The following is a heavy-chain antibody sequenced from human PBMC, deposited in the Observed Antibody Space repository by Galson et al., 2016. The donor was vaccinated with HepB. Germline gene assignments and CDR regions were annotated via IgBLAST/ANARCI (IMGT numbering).Heavy chain of an antibody. J-gene: IGHJ6*02. V-gene: IGHV3-33*01. CDR1: GFTSSSYG. CDR2: IWDDGSNK. Sequence: SLRLSCAASGFTSSSYGMHWVRQAPGKGLEWVAVIWDDGSNKNYADFVKGRFTISRDNSKNTLYLQINSLRAEDVAVYYCARASGIRGIKGAMDVWGQGATVSVSS. CDR3: ARASGIRGIKGAMDV. D-gene: IGHD3-10*01.